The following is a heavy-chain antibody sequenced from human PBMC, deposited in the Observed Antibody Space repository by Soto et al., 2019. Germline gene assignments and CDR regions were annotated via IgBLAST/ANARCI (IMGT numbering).Heavy chain of an antibody. CDR3: AREVDGSYSGDTNWFDP. D-gene: IGHD1-26*01. V-gene: IGHV3-30-3*01. CDR2: ISYDGSNK. Sequence: GGSLRLSCAASGFTFSSYAMHWVRQAPGKGLEWVAVISYDGSNKYYADSVKGRFTISRDNSKNTLYLQMNSLRAEDTAVYYCAREVDGSYSGDTNWFDPWGQGTLVTVYS. J-gene: IGHJ5*02. CDR1: GFTFSSYA.